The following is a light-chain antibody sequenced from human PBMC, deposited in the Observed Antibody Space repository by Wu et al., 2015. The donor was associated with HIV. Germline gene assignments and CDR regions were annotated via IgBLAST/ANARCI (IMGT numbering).Light chain of an antibody. CDR3: QQRSNWPALT. CDR2: SGS. J-gene: IGKJ4*01. Sequence: EIVLTQSPGTLSLSPGERATLSCRASQSVSSSYLAWYQQKPGQAPTLLIYSGSSRATGIPDRFSGSGSGTDFTLTISSLEPEDFAVYYCQQRSNWPALTFGGGTKVEIK. V-gene: IGKV3D-20*02. CDR1: QSVSSSY.